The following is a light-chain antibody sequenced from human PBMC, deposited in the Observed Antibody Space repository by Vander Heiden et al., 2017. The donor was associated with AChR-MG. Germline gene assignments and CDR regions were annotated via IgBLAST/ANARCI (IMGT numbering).Light chain of an antibody. J-gene: IGKJ2*01. Sequence: DVVMTQSPLSLTVTLGQPASISCGSSQSLVHSDGTTYLNWFQQRPGQSPRRLIYKVSNRDSGVPDRFSGSGSGSDFTLKISRVEAEDVGVYYCRQGTHWPLTFGQGTKLEIK. CDR1: QSLVHSDGTTY. CDR3: RQGTHWPLT. CDR2: KVS. V-gene: IGKV2-30*02.